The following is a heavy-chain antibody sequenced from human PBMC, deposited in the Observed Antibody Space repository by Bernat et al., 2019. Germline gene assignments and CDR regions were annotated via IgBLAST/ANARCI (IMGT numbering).Heavy chain of an antibody. V-gene: IGHV3-7*03. D-gene: IGHD2-2*01. Sequence: GRRVESGGGVVQPGGSLRLSCVASGFTFSSYWMSWVRQAPGEGLEWVANIKQDGSEKYYVDSVKGRFTVSRDNAKNSLYLQMNSLRAEDTAVYYFSKVLLYCTGTSCYAGGLDYWGQGTLITVSS. J-gene: IGHJ4*02. CDR1: GFTFSSYW. CDR2: IKQDGSEK. CDR3: SKVLLYCTGTSCYAGGLDY.